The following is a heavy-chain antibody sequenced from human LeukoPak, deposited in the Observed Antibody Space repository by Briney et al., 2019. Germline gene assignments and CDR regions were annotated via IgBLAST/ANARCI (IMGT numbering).Heavy chain of an antibody. V-gene: IGHV4-39*01. CDR3: ASSLYDTRGYYFDY. J-gene: IGHJ4*02. D-gene: IGHD3-22*01. CDR2: IYNSGST. Sequence: PSEILSLTCAVSGGFISSVSYYWGWIRQPPGKGLEWIGNIYNSGSTYYNPSLKSRVTISVDTSKNQFSLKLTSVTAADTAMYYCASSLYDTRGYYFDYWGQGTLVTVSS. CDR1: GGFISSVSYY.